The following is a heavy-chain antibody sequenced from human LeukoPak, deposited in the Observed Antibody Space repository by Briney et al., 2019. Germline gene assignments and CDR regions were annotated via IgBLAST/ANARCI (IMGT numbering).Heavy chain of an antibody. CDR1: GFTFSSYG. V-gene: IGHV3-23*01. Sequence: GGSLRLSCAASGFTFSSYGMSWVRQAPGKGLEWVSAISGSGGSTYHADSVRGRFTISRDNSKNTLYLQVNSLRAEDAAVYFCAKAPVTSCRGAYCYPFDSWGQGTLVTVSS. J-gene: IGHJ4*02. D-gene: IGHD2-21*01. CDR3: AKAPVTSCRGAYCYPFDS. CDR2: ISGSGGST.